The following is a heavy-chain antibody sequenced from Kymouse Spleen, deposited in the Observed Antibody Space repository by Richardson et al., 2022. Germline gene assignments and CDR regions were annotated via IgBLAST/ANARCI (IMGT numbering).Heavy chain of an antibody. D-gene: IGHD1-26*01. CDR3: ARGRYSGSYYYGMDV. J-gene: IGHJ6*02. CDR2: INHSGST. Sequence: QVQLQQWGAGLLKPSETLSLTCAVYGGSFSGYYWSWIRQPPGKGLEWIGEINHSGSTNYNPSLKSRVTISVDTSKNQFSLKLSSVTAADTAVYYCARGRYSGSYYYGMDVWGQGTTVTVSS. CDR1: GGSFSGYY. V-gene: IGHV4-34*01.